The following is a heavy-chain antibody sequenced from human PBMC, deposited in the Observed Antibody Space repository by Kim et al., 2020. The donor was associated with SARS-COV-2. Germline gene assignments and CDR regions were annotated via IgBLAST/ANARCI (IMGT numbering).Heavy chain of an antibody. D-gene: IGHD2-2*01. J-gene: IGHJ6*02. V-gene: IGHV3-13*04. CDR1: GFTFSSYD. CDR2: IGTAGDT. Sequence: GGSLRLSCAASGFTFSSYDMHWVRQATGKGLEWVSAIGTAGDTYYPGSVKGRFTISRENAKNSLYLQMNSLRAGDTAVYYCARAKLGYCSSTSCYHYYYYYDMDVWGQGTTVTVSS. CDR3: ARAKLGYCSSTSCYHYYYYYDMDV.